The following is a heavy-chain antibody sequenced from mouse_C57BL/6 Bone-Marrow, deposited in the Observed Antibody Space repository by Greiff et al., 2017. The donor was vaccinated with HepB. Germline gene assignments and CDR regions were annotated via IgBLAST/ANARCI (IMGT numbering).Heavy chain of an antibody. Sequence: QVQLKESGPGILQPSQTLSLTCSFSGFSLSTFGMGVGWIRQPSGKGLEWLAHIWWDDDKYYNPALKSRLTISKDTSKNQVFLKIANVDTADTATYYCARLSTMVTTRYFDVWGTGTTVTVSS. CDR1: GFSLSTFGMG. J-gene: IGHJ1*03. CDR2: IWWDDDK. CDR3: ARLSTMVTTRYFDV. D-gene: IGHD2-1*01. V-gene: IGHV8-8*01.